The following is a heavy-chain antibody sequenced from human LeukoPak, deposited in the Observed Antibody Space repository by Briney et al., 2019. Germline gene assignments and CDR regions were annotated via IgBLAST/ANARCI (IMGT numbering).Heavy chain of an antibody. CDR3: AGPSTSSGWGSFQH. J-gene: IGHJ1*01. V-gene: IGHV4-39*07. CDR1: GGSISSSSYY. CDR2: IYYSGST. Sequence: SETLSLTCTVSGGSISSSSYYWGWIRQPPGKGLEWIGSIYYSGSTYYNPSLKSRVTISVDRSKNQFSLKLTSVTAADTAVYYCAGPSTSSGWGSFQHWGQGTLVTVSS. D-gene: IGHD6-6*01.